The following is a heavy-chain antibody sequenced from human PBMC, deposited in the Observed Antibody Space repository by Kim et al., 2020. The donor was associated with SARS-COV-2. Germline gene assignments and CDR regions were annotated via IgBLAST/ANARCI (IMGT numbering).Heavy chain of an antibody. CDR1: GFTFTSYN. CDR3: AREGTNWGKPATCDY. Sequence: GGSLRLSCAASGFTFTSYNMHWVRQAPGKGLEWVSSITTGSYYMYYADSVKGRFTISRDNAKKSLYLHMDSLRAEDAAVYYCAREGTNWGKPATCDYWG. D-gene: IGHD7-27*01. CDR2: ITTGSYYM. V-gene: IGHV3-21*01. J-gene: IGHJ4*01.